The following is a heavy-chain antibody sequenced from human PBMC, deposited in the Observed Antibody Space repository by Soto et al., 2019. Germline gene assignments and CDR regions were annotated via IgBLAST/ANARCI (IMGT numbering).Heavy chain of an antibody. Sequence: PGWSLRLSCAASGFSVSIYMSWVRQAPGKGLEWVSTLSDRGTSHYADSVTGRFSVSRDNSKNTLYLQTNGLRVDDTAIYYCAGDYASGAYDFRGQGTQVTVS. CDR3: AGDYASGAYDF. CDR1: GFSVSIY. J-gene: IGHJ4*02. D-gene: IGHD5-12*01. V-gene: IGHV3-53*01. CDR2: LSDRGTS.